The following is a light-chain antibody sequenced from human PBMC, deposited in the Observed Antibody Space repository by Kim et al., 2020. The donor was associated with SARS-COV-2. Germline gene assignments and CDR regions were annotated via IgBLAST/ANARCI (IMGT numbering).Light chain of an antibody. CDR3: QQYSTYPRT. CDR1: QSSSKW. Sequence: SASVGDRVTITCRASQSSSKWLSWYQQKPGKAPKLLIYDASSLESGVPSSFSGSGSGTEFTLAISSLQPDDSATYYCQQYSTYPRTFGQGTKLEI. CDR2: DAS. V-gene: IGKV1-5*01. J-gene: IGKJ2*01.